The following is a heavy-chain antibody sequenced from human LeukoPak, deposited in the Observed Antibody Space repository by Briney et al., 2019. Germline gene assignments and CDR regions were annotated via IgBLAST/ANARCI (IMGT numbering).Heavy chain of an antibody. J-gene: IGHJ6*03. CDR3: ARVSRYCSSTSCPFSYYYYMDV. D-gene: IGHD2-2*01. V-gene: IGHV3-74*01. CDR2: INTDGSST. Sequence: QAGGSLRLSCAASGFTFSSYWMHWVRQAPGKGLVWVSRINTDGSSTGYADSVKGRFTISRDNAKNTLYLQMNSLRAEDTAVYYCARVSRYCSSTSCPFSYYYYMDVWGKGTTVTVSS. CDR1: GFTFSSYW.